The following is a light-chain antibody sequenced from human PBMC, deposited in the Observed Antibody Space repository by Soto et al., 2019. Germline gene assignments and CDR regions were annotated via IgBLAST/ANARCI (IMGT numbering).Light chain of an antibody. CDR1: QSITTY. V-gene: IGKV1-39*01. CDR3: QQSYRTPRT. CDR2: AAS. J-gene: IGKJ4*01. Sequence: DIQMTQSPSSLSASVGDRVTITCRASQSITTYLNWYQQRPGTAPNVLIFAASTLESGVPSRFSGSGSGTDFTLTISSLQTEDLATYYCQQSYRTPRTFGGGTKVEIK.